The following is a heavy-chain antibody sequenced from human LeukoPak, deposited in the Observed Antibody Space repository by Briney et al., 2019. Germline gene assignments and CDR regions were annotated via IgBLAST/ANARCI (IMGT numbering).Heavy chain of an antibody. CDR1: GFIFTSYA. CDR2: ISYDGSNK. V-gene: IGHV3-33*05. J-gene: IGHJ4*02. Sequence: GGSLRLSCAASGFIFTSYAMHWVRQAPGKGLEWVAVISYDGSNKYYVDSVKGRFTISKETSKNILYLQMNSLRVEDTAIYYCAKRGSKWDLDNWGQGTLVTVSS. D-gene: IGHD1-26*01. CDR3: AKRGSKWDLDN.